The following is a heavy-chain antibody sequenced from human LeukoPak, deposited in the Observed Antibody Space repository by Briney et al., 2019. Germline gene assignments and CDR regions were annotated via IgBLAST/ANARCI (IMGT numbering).Heavy chain of an antibody. J-gene: IGHJ4*02. CDR3: AKVSAGYSYGYSFFDY. V-gene: IGHV3-30-3*01. CDR2: ISYDGSNK. D-gene: IGHD5-18*01. CDR1: GFTFSSYA. Sequence: GGSLRLSCAASGFTFSSYAMHWVRQAPGKGLEWVAVISYDGSNKYYADSVKGRFTISRDNSKNTLYLQMNSLRAEDTAVYYCAKVSAGYSYGYSFFDYWGQGTLVTVSS.